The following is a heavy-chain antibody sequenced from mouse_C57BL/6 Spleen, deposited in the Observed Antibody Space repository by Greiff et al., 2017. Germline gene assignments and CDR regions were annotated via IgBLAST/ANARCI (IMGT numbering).Heavy chain of an antibody. J-gene: IGHJ2*01. V-gene: IGHV1-54*01. D-gene: IGHD1-1*01. Sequence: VQLQQSGAELVRPGTSVKVSCKASGYAFTNYLIEWVKQRPGQGLEWIGVINPGSGGTNYNEKFKGKATLTADKSSSTAYMQLSSLTSEDSAVYFCASRFTTVVALDYWGQGTTLTVSS. CDR1: GYAFTNYL. CDR2: INPGSGGT. CDR3: ASRFTTVVALDY.